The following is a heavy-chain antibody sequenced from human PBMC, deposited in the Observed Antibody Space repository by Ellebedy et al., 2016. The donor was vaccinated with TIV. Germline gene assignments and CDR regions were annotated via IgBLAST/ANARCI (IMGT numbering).Heavy chain of an antibody. V-gene: IGHV4-30-4*01. D-gene: IGHD6-6*01. Sequence: MPSETLSLTCTVSGGSISSGDHYWSWIRQPPGKGLEWIGYIYYTGSTYWNPPLKSRVTLSGDTSKNQFSLKLSSVTAADTAVYYGARGPRGPYSSSSGDGLDPWGQGTLVTVSS. CDR2: IYYTGST. CDR1: GGSISSGDHY. CDR3: ARGPRGPYSSSSGDGLDP. J-gene: IGHJ5*02.